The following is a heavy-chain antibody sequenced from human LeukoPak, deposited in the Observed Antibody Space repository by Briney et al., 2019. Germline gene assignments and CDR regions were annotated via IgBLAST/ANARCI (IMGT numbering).Heavy chain of an antibody. D-gene: IGHD3-9*01. J-gene: IGHJ4*02. V-gene: IGHV4-39*01. CDR2: IHYSGST. CDR3: ARQGLSYDILTGYYNSGYFDY. CDR1: GPSISGSNYY. Sequence: SSETLSLTCTVSGPSISGSNYYWDWIRQPPGKGLEWVGSIHYSGSTNYNPSPKSRVTISVDTSKNQFSLNLRSVTAADTAVYYCARQGLSYDILTGYYNSGYFDYWGQGTLVTVSS.